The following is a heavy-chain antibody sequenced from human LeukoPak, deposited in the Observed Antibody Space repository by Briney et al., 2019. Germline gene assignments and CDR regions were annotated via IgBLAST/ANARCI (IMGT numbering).Heavy chain of an antibody. J-gene: IGHJ5*02. Sequence: ASVKVSCKASGYTFTSYGISWVRQAPGQGLEWMGWISAYNGNTNYAQKLQGRVTMTTDTSTGTAYMELRSLRSDDTAVYYCARAQGGSYDFWSGYYSSWFDPWGQGTLVTVSS. CDR2: ISAYNGNT. V-gene: IGHV1-18*01. CDR1: GYTFTSYG. D-gene: IGHD3-3*01. CDR3: ARAQGGSYDFWSGYYSSWFDP.